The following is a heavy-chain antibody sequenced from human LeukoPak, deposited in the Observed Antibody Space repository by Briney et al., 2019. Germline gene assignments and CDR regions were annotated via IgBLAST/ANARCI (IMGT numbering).Heavy chain of an antibody. J-gene: IGHJ4*02. CDR2: IYYSGST. CDR3: ARGRPVDY. V-gene: IGHV4-31*03. Sequence: SETLSLTCTVSGGSIRSTTHYWSWIRQPPGKGLEWIGYIYYSGSTYYNPSLKSRVTISVDTSKNQFSLKLSSVTAADTAVYYCARGRPVDYWGQGTLVTVSS. CDR1: GGSIRSTTHY.